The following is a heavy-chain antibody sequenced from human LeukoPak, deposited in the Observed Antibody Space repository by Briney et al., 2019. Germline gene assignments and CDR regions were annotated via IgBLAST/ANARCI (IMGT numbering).Heavy chain of an antibody. CDR3: ARGSHYGDPYFDY. V-gene: IGHV5-51*01. Sequence: GESLKISCKGSGYSFTTHWIGWVRQLPGKGLEWMGLIFPGDSETIYSPSLQGQVTISADKSINTAYLLWSSLKAPDTATYYCARGSHYGDPYFDYWGQGTLVTVSS. CDR1: GYSFTTHW. CDR2: IFPGDSET. D-gene: IGHD3-10*01. J-gene: IGHJ4*02.